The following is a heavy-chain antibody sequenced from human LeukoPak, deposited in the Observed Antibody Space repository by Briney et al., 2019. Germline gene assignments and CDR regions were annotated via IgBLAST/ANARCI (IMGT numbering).Heavy chain of an antibody. D-gene: IGHD6-13*01. CDR3: ASGPYPAAGTDHQFDY. V-gene: IGHV4-59*01. CDR1: GASISSYY. J-gene: IGHJ4*02. Sequence: PSGTLSLTCTVSGASISSYYWSWIRQPPGRGLEWIGYIYYRGSTNYNPSLKSRVTISVDTSKNQFSLKLSSVTAADTAVYYCASGPYPAAGTDHQFDYWGQGTLVTVSS. CDR2: IYYRGST.